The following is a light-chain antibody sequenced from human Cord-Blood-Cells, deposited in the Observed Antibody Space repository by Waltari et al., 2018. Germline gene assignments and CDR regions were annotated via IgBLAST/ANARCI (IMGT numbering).Light chain of an antibody. V-gene: IGKV1-39*01. Sequence: DIQMTQSTYSLSPSVGDRVTITCRASQSISSYLNWYQQKPGKAPKLLIYAASSLQSGVPSRFSGSGSGTDFTLTISSLQPEDFATYYCQQSYSTPTFGPGTKVDIK. CDR2: AAS. CDR3: QQSYSTPT. J-gene: IGKJ3*01. CDR1: QSISSY.